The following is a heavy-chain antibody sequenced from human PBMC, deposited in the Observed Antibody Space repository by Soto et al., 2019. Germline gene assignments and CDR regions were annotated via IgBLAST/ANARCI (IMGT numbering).Heavy chain of an antibody. CDR2: ISAGGST. J-gene: IGHJ4*02. Sequence: GGSLRLSCTASGFTFSDYAMSWVRQPPGKGLEWVSVISAGGSTYYADSVKGRFTVSRANSKNTLYLQMDSLRAEDTAVYYCANVPIWCSSTSCYTEGFDYWGQGTLVTVSS. D-gene: IGHD2-2*02. CDR3: ANVPIWCSSTSCYTEGFDY. V-gene: IGHV3-23*01. CDR1: GFTFSDYA.